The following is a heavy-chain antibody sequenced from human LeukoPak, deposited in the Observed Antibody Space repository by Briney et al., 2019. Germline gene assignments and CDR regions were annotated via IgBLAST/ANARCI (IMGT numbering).Heavy chain of an antibody. CDR1: GYTFTSYG. V-gene: IGHV1-18*01. CDR3: ARDLFVVGTSSPFDP. D-gene: IGHD1-26*01. CDR2: ISAYNGNT. J-gene: IGHJ5*02. Sequence: ASVTVSCTASGYTFTSYGISWVRQAPGQGLEWMGWISAYNGNTNYAQKLQGRVTMTTDTSTSTAYMELRSLRSDDTAVYYCARDLFVVGTSSPFDPWGQGTLVTVSS.